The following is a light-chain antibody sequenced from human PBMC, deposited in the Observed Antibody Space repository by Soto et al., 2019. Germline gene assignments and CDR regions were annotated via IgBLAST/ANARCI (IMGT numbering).Light chain of an antibody. J-gene: IGLJ1*01. CDR1: SSDVGSYNL. Sequence: QSALTQPASVSGSPGQSITISCTGTSSDVGSYNLVSWYQQHPGKAPKLMIYEVSKRPSGVSNRFSGSKSGNTASLTISGLQAEDEADYYCCSDAGSSTYVFGTGTKVTGL. CDR2: EVS. CDR3: CSDAGSSTYV. V-gene: IGLV2-23*02.